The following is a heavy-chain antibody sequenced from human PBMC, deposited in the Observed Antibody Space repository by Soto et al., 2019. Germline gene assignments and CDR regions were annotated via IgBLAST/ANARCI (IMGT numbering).Heavy chain of an antibody. CDR1: GVTFDSFS. J-gene: IGHJ5*02. D-gene: IGHD3-9*01. V-gene: IGHV1-69*13. CDR3: AREDDTTGHYSWFDP. Sequence: SVKVSCKPSGVTFDSFSFSWVRQAPGQGLEWMGGFVPMFGSASVAQRFQGRVRITADASTGTGYMELSDLRSDDSAIYYCAREDDTTGHYSWFDPWGPGTLVTVSS. CDR2: FVPMFGSA.